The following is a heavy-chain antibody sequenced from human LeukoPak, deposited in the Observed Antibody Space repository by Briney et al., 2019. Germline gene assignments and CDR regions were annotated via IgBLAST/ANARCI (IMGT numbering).Heavy chain of an antibody. CDR3: ARSGYSGYEGPFDY. J-gene: IGHJ4*02. CDR1: GGSISSGNW. Sequence: PAETLSLTCAVAGGSISSGNWWSGVRQPPGKGLEWIGEMYHSGSTNYNPSLKSRVTISVDNSKNQFSLQLSSVTAADTAVYYCARSGYSGYEGPFDYWGQGTLVTVSS. D-gene: IGHD5-12*01. CDR2: MYHSGST. V-gene: IGHV4-4*02.